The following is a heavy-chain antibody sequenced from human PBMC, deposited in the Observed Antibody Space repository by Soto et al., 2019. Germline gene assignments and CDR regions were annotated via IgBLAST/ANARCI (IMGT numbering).Heavy chain of an antibody. V-gene: IGHV3-74*01. CDR1: GFTFSSYW. Sequence: PGGSLRLYCAASGFTFSSYWMHWVRQAPGKGLVWVSRINSDGSSTSYADSVQGRSTISRHNAKNTLYLQMNSLRAEDTAVYYCARDPGPDYDFWSSYRTDYYYYYCMDVWGQGTTVTVSS. D-gene: IGHD3-3*01. CDR2: INSDGSST. J-gene: IGHJ6*02. CDR3: ARDPGPDYDFWSSYRTDYYYYYCMDV.